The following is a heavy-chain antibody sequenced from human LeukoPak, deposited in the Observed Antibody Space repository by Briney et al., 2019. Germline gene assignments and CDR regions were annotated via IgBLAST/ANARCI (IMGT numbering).Heavy chain of an antibody. CDR2: IYYSGST. Sequence: SETLSLTCTVSGGSISSYYWSWIRQPPGKGLEWIGYIYYSGSTNYNPSLKSRVTISVDTSKNQFSLKLSSVTAADTAVYYCATGAEGFDYWGQGTLVTVSS. V-gene: IGHV4-59*01. J-gene: IGHJ4*02. CDR3: ATGAEGFDY. CDR1: GGSISSYY. D-gene: IGHD1-26*01.